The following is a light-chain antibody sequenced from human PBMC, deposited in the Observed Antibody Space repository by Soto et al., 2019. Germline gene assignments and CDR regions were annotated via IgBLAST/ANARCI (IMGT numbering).Light chain of an antibody. CDR2: GAS. CDR3: QQYGGSPLFT. CDR1: RGVKPAY. V-gene: IGKV3-20*01. Sequence: EIVLTQSPGTLSWSPGERATLSGGAGRGVKPAYLAWYRLKPGQAPRLLIYGASNRATGTPDRFSGSGSGTDFTLTISRLEPEDFSVYSCQQYGGSPLFTFGPGTRVDFK. J-gene: IGKJ3*01.